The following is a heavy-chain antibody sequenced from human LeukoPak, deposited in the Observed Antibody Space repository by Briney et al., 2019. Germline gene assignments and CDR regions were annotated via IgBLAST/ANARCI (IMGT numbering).Heavy chain of an antibody. V-gene: IGHV3-15*01. D-gene: IGHD5-24*01. CDR1: GFTFSNAW. CDR2: IKTKADGGTT. CDR3: TRDQSGGYNLFDH. J-gene: IGHJ4*02. Sequence: GGSLRLSCEASGFTFSNAWMSWVRQAPGKGLQWVGRIKTKADGGTTDYAAPVKGRFTISRDDSKTTLHLQMNSLKTEDTAVYYCTRDQSGGYNLFDHWGQGSLVSVSS.